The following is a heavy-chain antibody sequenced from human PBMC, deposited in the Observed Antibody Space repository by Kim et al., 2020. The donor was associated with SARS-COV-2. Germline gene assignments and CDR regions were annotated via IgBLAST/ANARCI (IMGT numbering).Heavy chain of an antibody. V-gene: IGHV4-59*13. D-gene: IGHD2-21*01. CDR1: GSSISSYY. Sequence: SETLSLTCTVSGSSISSYYWSWIRQSPGKGLEWIGYIYYSGSTKYNPSFKSRVTISVERSQMQFSLRLTSVTAADTAVYYCARSTLHRDESVYSIDYWGQGTLVTVSS. J-gene: IGHJ4*02. CDR2: IYYSGST. CDR3: ARSTLHRDESVYSIDY.